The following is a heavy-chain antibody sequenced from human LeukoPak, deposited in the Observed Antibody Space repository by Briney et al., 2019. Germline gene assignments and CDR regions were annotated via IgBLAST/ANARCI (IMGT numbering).Heavy chain of an antibody. CDR3: ARVYSSSWYLWFDP. V-gene: IGHV4-59*12. CDR1: GGSISSYY. Sequence: SETLSLTCTVSGGSISSYYWSWIRQPPGKGLEWIGYIYHSGSTYYNPSLKSRVTISVDRSKNQFSLKLSSVTAADTAVYYCARVYSSSWYLWFDPWGQGTLVTVSS. D-gene: IGHD6-13*01. CDR2: IYHSGST. J-gene: IGHJ5*02.